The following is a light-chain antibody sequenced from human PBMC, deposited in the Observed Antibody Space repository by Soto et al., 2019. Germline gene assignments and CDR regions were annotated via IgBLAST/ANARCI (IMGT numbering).Light chain of an antibody. CDR3: QQYNTWLWT. Sequence: EVVMTQSPATLSVSPGDRATLSCRASQSVNANLAWYQQKPGQAPRLLIHGASNRATGIPARFSGSGFGTEFILTIRSLQSEGFAVYYCQQYNTWLWTFGQGTNV. J-gene: IGKJ1*01. CDR2: GAS. V-gene: IGKV3-15*01. CDR1: QSVNAN.